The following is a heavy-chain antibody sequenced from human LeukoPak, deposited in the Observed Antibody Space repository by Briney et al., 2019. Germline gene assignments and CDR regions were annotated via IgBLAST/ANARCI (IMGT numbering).Heavy chain of an antibody. V-gene: IGHV3-9*01. J-gene: IGHJ3*01. Sequence: GGSLRLSCAASGFPFDEHAMHWVRQAPGKGLEWVSGISYSSETIGYVDSVKGRFTISRDNVRKSLYLQMNSLRIEDTALYYCAKDRGGGSQLGDAYDVWGQGTMVSASS. CDR3: AKDRGGGSQLGDAYDV. CDR2: ISYSSETI. D-gene: IGHD5-24*01. CDR1: GFPFDEHA.